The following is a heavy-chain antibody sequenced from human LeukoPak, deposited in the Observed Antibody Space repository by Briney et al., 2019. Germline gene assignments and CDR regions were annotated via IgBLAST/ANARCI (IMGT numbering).Heavy chain of an antibody. V-gene: IGHV1-2*06. D-gene: IGHD3-16*02. CDR3: ARSLKKLTFGGVIVDPLGY. CDR1: GYTFTGYY. CDR2: INPNSGGT. J-gene: IGHJ4*02. Sequence: ASVKVSCKASGYTFTGYYMHWVRQAPGQGLEWMGRINPNSGGTNYAQKSQGRVTMTRDTSISTAYMELSRLRSDDTAVYYCARSLKKLTFGGVIVDPLGYWGQGTLVTVSS.